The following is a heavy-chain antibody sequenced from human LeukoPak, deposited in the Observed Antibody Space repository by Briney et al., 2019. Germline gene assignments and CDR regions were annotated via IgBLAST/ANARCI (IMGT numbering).Heavy chain of an antibody. CDR2: INHSGST. V-gene: IGHV4-34*01. CDR1: GGSFSGYY. J-gene: IGHJ2*01. CDR3: ARVGYGDPYWYFDL. D-gene: IGHD4-17*01. Sequence: KPSETLSLTCAVYGGSFSGYYWSWIRQPPGKGLEWIGEINHSGSTNYNPSLKSRVTISVDTSKNQFSLKLSSVTAADTAVYYCARVGYGDPYWYFDLWGRGTLVTVSS.